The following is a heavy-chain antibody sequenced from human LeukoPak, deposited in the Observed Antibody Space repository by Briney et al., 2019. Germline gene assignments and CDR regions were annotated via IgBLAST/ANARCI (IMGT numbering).Heavy chain of an antibody. J-gene: IGHJ4*02. CDR3: AKAPCCPNGVCRYFDY. CDR1: GVTFTTYP. V-gene: IGHV3-23*01. D-gene: IGHD2-8*01. Sequence: GGSLSLSCAASGVTFTTYPMSWIRQPPGKGLEWISAISPSGGGTYYADSVKGRFTISRDNSRSTVFLKMSSLRAEDTAVYYCAKAPCCPNGVCRYFDYWGQGILVTVSS. CDR2: ISPSGGGT.